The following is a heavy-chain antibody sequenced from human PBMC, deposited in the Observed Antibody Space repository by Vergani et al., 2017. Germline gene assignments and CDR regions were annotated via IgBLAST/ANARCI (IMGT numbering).Heavy chain of an antibody. CDR3: SAQTQSCHDY. D-gene: IGHD3-10*01. CDR2: IRRRSEHYAT. Sequence: EVQLLESGGDLVQPGGSLRLSCAASGFVFSESPIHWVRQVPGKGLEWLGHIRRRSEHYATAYGPSLIGRATISRDDSTNTAYLQLSSLGTYDTAIYFCSAQTQSCHDYWGQGTLVAVSS. V-gene: IGHV3-73*01. CDR1: GFVFSESP. J-gene: IGHJ4*02.